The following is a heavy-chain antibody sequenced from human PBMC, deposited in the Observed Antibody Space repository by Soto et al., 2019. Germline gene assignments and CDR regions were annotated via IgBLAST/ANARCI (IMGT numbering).Heavy chain of an antibody. D-gene: IGHD2-21*02. V-gene: IGHV3-23*01. J-gene: IGHJ4*02. CDR1: GFTFSSYA. CDR2: ISGSGGST. CDR3: AKWGRPPYCGGDCHFDY. Sequence: EVQLLESGGGLVQPGGSLRLSCAASGFTFSSYAMSWVRQAPGKGLEWVSAISGSGGSTYYADSVKGRFTISRDNSKNTLYLQMNSLRAEDTAVYYCAKWGRPPYCGGDCHFDYWGQGTLVTVSS.